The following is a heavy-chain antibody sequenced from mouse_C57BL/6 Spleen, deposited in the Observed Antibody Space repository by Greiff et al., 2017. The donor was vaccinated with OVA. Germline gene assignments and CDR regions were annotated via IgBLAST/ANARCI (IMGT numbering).Heavy chain of an antibody. Sequence: VQLQQSGAELVRPGASVTLSCKASGYTFTDYEMHWVKQTPVHGLEWIGAIDPETGGTAYNQKFKGKAILTADKSSSTAYMELRSLTSEDSAVYYCTIPYYYGSRGSWFAYWGQGTLVTVSA. CDR2: IDPETGGT. CDR1: GYTFTDYE. J-gene: IGHJ3*01. CDR3: TIPYYYGSRGSWFAY. V-gene: IGHV1-15*01. D-gene: IGHD1-1*01.